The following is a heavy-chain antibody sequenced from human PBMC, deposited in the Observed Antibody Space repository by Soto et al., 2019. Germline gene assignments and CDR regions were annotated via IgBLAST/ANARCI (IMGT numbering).Heavy chain of an antibody. CDR1: GFTFGDYA. V-gene: IGHV3-49*03. J-gene: IGHJ4*02. CDR2: IRSKAYGGTT. CDR3: TDFERSVPRPVSDY. Sequence: PGGSLRLSSTASGFTFGDYAMSWFCQDPGKGLERVGFIRSKAYGGTTEYAASVKGRSTISRADSTSIAYLQIKRPQTKHPAADYCTDFERSVPRPVSDYWGQGTL. D-gene: IGHD6-6*01.